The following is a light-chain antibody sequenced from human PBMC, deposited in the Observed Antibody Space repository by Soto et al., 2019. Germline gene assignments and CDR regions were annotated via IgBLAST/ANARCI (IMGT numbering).Light chain of an antibody. V-gene: IGKV3-20*01. J-gene: IGKJ3*01. Sequence: EIVLTQSPGTLSLSPGERATLSCRASQSVSSSYLVWYQQKPGQAPRLLIYGASSRATGIPDRFSGSGSGTDFTLTISRLEPEDFAVYYCQQYGSSPLFTFGPGNKVDIK. CDR2: GAS. CDR3: QQYGSSPLFT. CDR1: QSVSSSY.